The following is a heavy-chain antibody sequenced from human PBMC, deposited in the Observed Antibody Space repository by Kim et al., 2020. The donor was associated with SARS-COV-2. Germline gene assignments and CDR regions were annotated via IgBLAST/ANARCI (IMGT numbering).Heavy chain of an antibody. V-gene: IGHV4-4*02. CDR3: ARVGGTIFGVVIRGRYYGMGV. CDR1: GGSISSSNW. CDR2: IYHSGST. J-gene: IGHJ6*02. Sequence: SETLSLTCAVSGGSISSSNWWSWVRQPPGKGLEWIGEIYHSGSTNYNPSLKSRVTISVDKSKNQFSLKLSSVTAADPAVYYCARVGGTIFGVVIRGRYYGMGVWGQGTTVTVSS. D-gene: IGHD3-3*01.